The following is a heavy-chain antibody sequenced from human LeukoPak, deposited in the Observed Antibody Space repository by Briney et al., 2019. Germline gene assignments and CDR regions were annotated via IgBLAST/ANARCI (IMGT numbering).Heavy chain of an antibody. CDR1: GFTFSTYG. J-gene: IGHJ4*02. D-gene: IGHD2-2*01. CDR3: VKGGRICSSSTCRVDY. Sequence: PGGSLRLSCAASGFTFSTYGMNWVRQAPGKGLEWVSGISRSGDRNHYADSVKGRFTISRDKSNNMLYLQMDNLSAEDTAIYYCVKGGRICSSSTCRVDYWGQGTLVTVSS. V-gene: IGHV3-23*01. CDR2: ISRSGDRN.